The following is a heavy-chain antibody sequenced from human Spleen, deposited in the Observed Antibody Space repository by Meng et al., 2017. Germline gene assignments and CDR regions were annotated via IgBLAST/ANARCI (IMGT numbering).Heavy chain of an antibody. CDR1: GFSFSDYV. V-gene: IGHV3-30*04. CDR2: ISKDGSNK. D-gene: IGHD3-22*01. Sequence: GESLKISCAASGFSFSDYVIRWVRQTPGKGLEWVALISKDGSNKHFADSVKDRFTMSRDMSKNTLFLEMNNLRAQDTAVYYCAREFHSSGSAGTFDIWGQGTMVTVSS. CDR3: AREFHSSGSAGTFDI. J-gene: IGHJ3*02.